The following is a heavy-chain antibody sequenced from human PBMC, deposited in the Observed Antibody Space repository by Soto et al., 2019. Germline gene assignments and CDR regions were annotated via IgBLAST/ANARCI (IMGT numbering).Heavy chain of an antibody. CDR3: ATGRRGYYDILTGYYVPNLFDY. CDR1: GGSISTTHW. J-gene: IGHJ4*02. Sequence: PSETLSLTCAVSGGSISTTHWWTWVRQPPGKGLEWIGEIYHSGSTNYNPSLKSRVTISVDNSKNQFSLKLSSVTAADTAVYYCATGRRGYYDILTGYYVPNLFDYWGQGTLVTVSS. V-gene: IGHV4-4*02. CDR2: IYHSGST. D-gene: IGHD3-9*01.